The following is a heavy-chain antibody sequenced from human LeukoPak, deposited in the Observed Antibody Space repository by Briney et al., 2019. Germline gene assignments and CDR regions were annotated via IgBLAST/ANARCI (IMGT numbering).Heavy chain of an antibody. V-gene: IGHV1-18*01. J-gene: IGHJ5*02. CDR1: GYTFTSYG. Sequence: ASVKVSCKASGYTFTSYGISWVRQAPGQGLEWMGWISAYNGNTNYAQKLQGRVTMTTDTSTSTAYMELRSLRSDDTAVYYCARDQCRGSCYSNWFDLWGQGTLVTVSS. CDR3: ARDQCRGSCYSNWFDL. CDR2: ISAYNGNT. D-gene: IGHD2-15*01.